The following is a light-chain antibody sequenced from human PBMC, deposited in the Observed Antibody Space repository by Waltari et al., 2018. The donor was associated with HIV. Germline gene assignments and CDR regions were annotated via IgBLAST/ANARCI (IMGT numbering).Light chain of an antibody. Sequence: QSVLTQPPFASGTPGQRVTIPCSGSTLNIGSNYVYWYQHVPGAAPKLLIYRNDQRPSGVPDRFSGSKSGTSASLAISGLRSEDEADYYCAAWDDSLSGFYVLGTGTKVTVL. CDR1: TLNIGSNY. J-gene: IGLJ1*01. CDR2: RND. CDR3: AAWDDSLSGFYV. V-gene: IGLV1-47*01.